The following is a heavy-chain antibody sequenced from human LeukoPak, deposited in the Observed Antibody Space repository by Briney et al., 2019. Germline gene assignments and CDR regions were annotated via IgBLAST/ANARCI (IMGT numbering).Heavy chain of an antibody. CDR2: TILIFGTA. CDR1: GGTFISYA. D-gene: IGHD6-13*01. Sequence: AAVKVSFKASGGTFISYAISWVRQGPGQGGEWMGGTILIFGTANYTQKFHGRVTITADESTTTAYIELTSLRSEDTAVYYCARSAAARSVAFDIWGQGTMVTVSS. CDR3: ARSAAARSVAFDI. J-gene: IGHJ3*02. V-gene: IGHV1-69*13.